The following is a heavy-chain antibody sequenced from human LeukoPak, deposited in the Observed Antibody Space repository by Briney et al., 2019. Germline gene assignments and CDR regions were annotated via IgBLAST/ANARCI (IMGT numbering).Heavy chain of an antibody. CDR2: IYTSGST. CDR1: GGSISSYY. D-gene: IGHD3-22*01. J-gene: IGHJ1*01. V-gene: IGHV4-4*07. Sequence: PSETLSLTCTVSGGSISSYYWSWIRQPPGKGLEWIGRIYTSGSTNYNPSLKSRITMSVDTSKNQFSLKLSSVTAADTAVYYCARGGSSSGYYQHWGQGTLVTVSS. CDR3: ARGGSSSGYYQH.